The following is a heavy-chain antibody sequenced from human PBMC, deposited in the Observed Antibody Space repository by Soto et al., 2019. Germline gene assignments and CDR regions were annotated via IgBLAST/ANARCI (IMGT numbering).Heavy chain of an antibody. Sequence: PSETVSLTCTVSGGSISSSSYYWGWIRQPPGKGLEWIGTIYYSGSTYYNPSLKSRVTISIDTSKNQFSLKLSSVTAADTAVYYCARHNGPLYVGYYYDMDVWGQGTTVTVSS. CDR2: IYYSGST. CDR3: ARHNGPLYVGYYYDMDV. J-gene: IGHJ6*02. V-gene: IGHV4-39*01. D-gene: IGHD3-16*01. CDR1: GGSISSSSYY.